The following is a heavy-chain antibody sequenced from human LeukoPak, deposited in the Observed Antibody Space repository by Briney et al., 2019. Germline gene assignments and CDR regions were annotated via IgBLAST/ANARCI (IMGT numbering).Heavy chain of an antibody. CDR3: ARGSMVRGVANFDY. CDR2: IYYSGST. Sequence: PSQTLSLTCTVSGGSISSGDYYWSWIRQPPGKGLEWIGSIYYSGSTYYNPSLKSRVTISVDTSKNQFSLKLSSVTAADTAVYYCARGSMVRGVANFDYWGQGTLVTVSS. CDR1: GGSISSGDYY. J-gene: IGHJ4*02. D-gene: IGHD3-10*01. V-gene: IGHV4-30-4*01.